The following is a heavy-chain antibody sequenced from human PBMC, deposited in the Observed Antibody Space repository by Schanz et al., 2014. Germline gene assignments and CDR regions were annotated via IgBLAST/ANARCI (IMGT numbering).Heavy chain of an antibody. J-gene: IGHJ4*02. V-gene: IGHV3-30*02. CDR3: AKEWSPSF. Sequence: QMHLAESGGGVVQPGRSLRLSCAASGAASGFTFSNYAMHWVRQSPGKGLEWVTYIRYDGINKYYADSVKGRFTVSRGNAKSTLFLQMDSLRPEDTAIYYCAKEWSPSFWGQGTLVTVSS. CDR2: IRYDGINK. D-gene: IGHD1-26*01. CDR1: GAASGFTFSNYA.